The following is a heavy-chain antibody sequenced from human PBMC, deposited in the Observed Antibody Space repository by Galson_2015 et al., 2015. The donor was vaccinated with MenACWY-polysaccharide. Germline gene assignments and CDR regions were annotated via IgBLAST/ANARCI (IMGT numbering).Heavy chain of an antibody. Sequence: ETLSLTCSVSGGSISSYFWSWIRQPPGKGLEWIGYVYYSGSTNYNPSLKSRVTMSLDTSKNQFSLNLSSVTAADTAVYYCARDHLNCRGGSCYGDYWGQGTLVTVSS. V-gene: IGHV4-59*01. D-gene: IGHD2-15*01. CDR1: GGSISSYF. CDR2: VYYSGST. J-gene: IGHJ4*02. CDR3: ARDHLNCRGGSCYGDY.